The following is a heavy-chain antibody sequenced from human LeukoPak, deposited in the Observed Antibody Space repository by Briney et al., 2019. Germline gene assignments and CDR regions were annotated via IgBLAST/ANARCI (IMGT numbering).Heavy chain of an antibody. D-gene: IGHD5-18*01. CDR2: ISCSAGSS. V-gene: IGHV3-23*01. J-gene: IGHJ5*02. Sequence: PGGSLRLSCAASGFTFSSYAMSWVRQAPGKGLEWVSSISCSAGSSYYADSEKGRFTLSRDNSKNTLFLQMDSLRAEDTAVYYCAKDLHTAMINYWFDPWGQGTLVTVSS. CDR3: AKDLHTAMINYWFDP. CDR1: GFTFSSYA.